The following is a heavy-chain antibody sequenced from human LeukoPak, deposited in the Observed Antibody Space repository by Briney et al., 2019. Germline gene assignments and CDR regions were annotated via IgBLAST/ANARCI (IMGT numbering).Heavy chain of an antibody. V-gene: IGHV1-2*02. Sequence: ASVKVSCKASGCTFTDYYMHWVRQAPGQGLEWMGWINPNSGGTNYAQKFQGRVTMTRDTSISTAYVELSRLRSDDTAVYYCARGVLAGYDSSGYRFYNLFDPWGQGTLVTVSS. CDR3: ARGVLAGYDSSGYRFYNLFDP. J-gene: IGHJ5*02. CDR2: INPNSGGT. CDR1: GCTFTDYY. D-gene: IGHD3-22*01.